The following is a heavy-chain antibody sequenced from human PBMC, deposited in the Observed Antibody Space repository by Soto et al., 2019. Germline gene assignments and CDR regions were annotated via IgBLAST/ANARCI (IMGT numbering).Heavy chain of an antibody. J-gene: IGHJ5*02. CDR1: GVSITDYY. CDR2: VWYTGIT. Sequence: SETLSLTCAVSGVSITDYYWTWIRQAPGKGLEWIGFVWYTGITNYNPSLKNRVTLAVDMSKNQFSLELRSVTAADTAVYYCAKQGGKYGIRSSDPWGQGTLVTVSS. D-gene: IGHD6-6*01. CDR3: AKQGGKYGIRSSDP. V-gene: IGHV4-59*08.